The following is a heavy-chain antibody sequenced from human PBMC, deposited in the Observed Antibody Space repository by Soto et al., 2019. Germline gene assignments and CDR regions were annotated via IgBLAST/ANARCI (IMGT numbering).Heavy chain of an antibody. D-gene: IGHD2-15*01. CDR3: ARWVAGYDY. Sequence: GGSLRLSCAASGFTFSSFGMNWVRQAPGKGLEWVSSISSSNSYIYYADSVKGRFTLSRDNAKNSLYLQMNSLRAEDTAVYYCARWVAGYDYWRQGTLVPVSS. J-gene: IGHJ4*02. V-gene: IGHV3-21*01. CDR1: GFTFSSFG. CDR2: ISSSNSYI.